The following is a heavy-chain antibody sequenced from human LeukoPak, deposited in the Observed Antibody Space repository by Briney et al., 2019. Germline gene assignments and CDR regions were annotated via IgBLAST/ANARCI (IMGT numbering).Heavy chain of an antibody. D-gene: IGHD2-2*01. CDR3: AKLTGDCSSTSCYGDY. Sequence: GGSLRLSCAASGFTFSSYAMHWVRQAPGKGLEWVAVISYDGSNKYYADSVKGRFTISRDNSKNTLYLQMNSLRAEDTAVYYCAKLTGDCSSTSCYGDYWGQGTLVTVSS. CDR2: ISYDGSNK. J-gene: IGHJ4*02. CDR1: GFTFSSYA. V-gene: IGHV3-30*04.